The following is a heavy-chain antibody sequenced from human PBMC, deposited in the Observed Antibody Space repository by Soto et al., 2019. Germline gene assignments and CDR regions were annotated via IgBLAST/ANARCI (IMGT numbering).Heavy chain of an antibody. Sequence: QVQLVQSGAEVKKPGASVKVSCKASGYTFTSYYMHWVRQAPGQGLEWMGIINPSGGSTSYAQKFQGRVTMTRDTSTSTVYMELSSLRSEDTAVYYCARDLSNQLLPNYGMDVWGQGTTVTVSS. CDR2: INPSGGST. CDR3: ARDLSNQLLPNYGMDV. J-gene: IGHJ6*02. CDR1: GYTFTSYY. D-gene: IGHD2-2*01. V-gene: IGHV1-46*01.